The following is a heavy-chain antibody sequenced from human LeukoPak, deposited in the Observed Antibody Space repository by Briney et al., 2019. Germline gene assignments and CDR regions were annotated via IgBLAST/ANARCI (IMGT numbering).Heavy chain of an antibody. V-gene: IGHV4-39*07. J-gene: IGHJ4*02. CDR3: ARAPKAYVVDY. D-gene: IGHD2-15*01. CDR2: IYYSGST. CDR1: GGSISSSSYY. Sequence: SETLSLTCTVSGGSISSSSYYWGWIRQPPGKGLEWIGSIYYSGSTYYNPSLKSRVTISVDTSKNQFSLKLSSVTAADTAVYYCARAPKAYVVDYWGQGTLVTVSS.